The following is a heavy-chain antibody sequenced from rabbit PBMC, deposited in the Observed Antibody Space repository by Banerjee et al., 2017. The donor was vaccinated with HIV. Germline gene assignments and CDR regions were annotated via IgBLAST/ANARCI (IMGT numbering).Heavy chain of an antibody. CDR1: GFSFNNKYV. Sequence: QSLEESGGDLVKPEGSLTLTCTASGFSFNNKYVMCWVRQAPGKGLEWIACINTSSGNTVYATWAKGRFTISRTSSTTVALQMTSLIAADTATYFCARDRGDWGYYFNLWGQGTLVTVS. CDR3: ARDRGDWGYYFNL. CDR2: INTSSGNT. J-gene: IGHJ4*01. D-gene: IGHD4-1*01. V-gene: IGHV1S40*01.